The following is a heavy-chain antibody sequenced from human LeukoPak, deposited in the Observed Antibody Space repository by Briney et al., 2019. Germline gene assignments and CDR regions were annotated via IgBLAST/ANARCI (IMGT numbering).Heavy chain of an antibody. CDR2: IKPDGSEK. CDR3: ARDGRTFPH. J-gene: IGHJ4*02. CDR1: GFTFSIYW. Sequence: GSLRLSCEASGFTFSIYWMTWVRQAPGKGLEWVANIKPDGSEKYYVDSVKGRFTISRGNPKNSLYLQMNSLTAEDTGVYYCARDGRTFPHWGQGTLVTVSS. D-gene: IGHD2/OR15-2a*01. V-gene: IGHV3-7*04.